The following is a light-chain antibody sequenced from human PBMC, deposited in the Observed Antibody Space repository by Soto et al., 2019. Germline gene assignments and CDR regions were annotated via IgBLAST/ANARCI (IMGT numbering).Light chain of an antibody. CDR2: EVS. CDR3: SSYTSTSTLYV. Sequence: QSALTQPASVSGSPGQSITISCTGTRSDVGAYNYVSWYQQYPGKAPKVIIYEVSNRPSGVSNRFSGCKSGNTASLTISGLQAEDEADYYCSSYTSTSTLYVFGAGTKVTVL. V-gene: IGLV2-14*01. CDR1: RSDVGAYNY. J-gene: IGLJ1*01.